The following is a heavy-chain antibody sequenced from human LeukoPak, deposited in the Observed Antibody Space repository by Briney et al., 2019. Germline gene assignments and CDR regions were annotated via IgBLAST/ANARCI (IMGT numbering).Heavy chain of an antibody. Sequence: SETLSLTCTVSGGPIFSYYWSWIRQTAGKGLEWIGRLYPGVGTDYNPSLKSRVTMSVDTSKKQFALKLSAVTAADTAVYYCARLKFYDSTGYSPGHYRDAWGKGTTVTVSS. J-gene: IGHJ6*03. D-gene: IGHD3-22*01. CDR3: ARLKFYDSTGYSPGHYRDA. CDR2: LYPGVGT. CDR1: GGPIFSYY. V-gene: IGHV4-4*07.